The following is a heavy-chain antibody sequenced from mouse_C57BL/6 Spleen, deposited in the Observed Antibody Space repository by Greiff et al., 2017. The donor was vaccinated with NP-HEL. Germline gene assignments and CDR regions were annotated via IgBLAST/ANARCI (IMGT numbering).Heavy chain of an antibody. Sequence: VQLKESGPVLVKPGASVKMSCKASGYTFTDYYMNWVKQSHGKSLEWIGVINPYNGGTSYNQKFKGKATLTVDKSSSTAYMELNSLTSEDSAVYYCARGARSSYDAMDYWGQGTSVTVSS. V-gene: IGHV1-19*01. CDR2: INPYNGGT. CDR1: GYTFTDYY. CDR3: ARGARSSYDAMDY. D-gene: IGHD1-1*01. J-gene: IGHJ4*01.